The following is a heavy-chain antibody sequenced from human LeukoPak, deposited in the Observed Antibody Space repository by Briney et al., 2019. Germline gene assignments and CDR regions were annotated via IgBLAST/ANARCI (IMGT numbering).Heavy chain of an antibody. V-gene: IGHV3-7*01. CDR1: GFTSSAFW. D-gene: IGHD2-2*03. CDR3: ARDWIGRGQTPYYFDY. J-gene: IGHJ4*02. Sequence: GGSLRLSCVASGFTSSAFWMSWVRRPPGKGLEWVANIKQDGSEKYYVDSVKGRFTISRDNAKNSLYLQMSSLRAEDTAVYYCARDWIGRGQTPYYFDYWGQGTLVTVSS. CDR2: IKQDGSEK.